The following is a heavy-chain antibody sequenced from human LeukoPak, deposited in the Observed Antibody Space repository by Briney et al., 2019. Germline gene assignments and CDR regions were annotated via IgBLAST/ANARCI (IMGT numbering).Heavy chain of an antibody. CDR1: GYTLTELS. J-gene: IGHJ6*03. V-gene: IGHV1-2*02. CDR2: INPNSGGT. CDR3: ARGFPGGYCSGGSCYPGLLGYYYYYMDV. D-gene: IGHD2-15*01. Sequence: GASVKVSCKVSGYTLTELSMHWVRQAPGQGLEWMGWINPNSGGTNYAQKFQGRVTMTRDTSISTAYMELSRLRSDDTAVYYCARGFPGGYCSGGSCYPGLLGYYYYYMDVWGKGTTVTVSS.